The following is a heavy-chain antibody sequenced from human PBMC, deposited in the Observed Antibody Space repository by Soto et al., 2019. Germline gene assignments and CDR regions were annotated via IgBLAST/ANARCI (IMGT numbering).Heavy chain of an antibody. V-gene: IGHV1-18*01. CDR2: ISAYNGNT. CDR1: GYTFTSYG. J-gene: IGHJ5*02. Sequence: QVQLVQFGAQVKKPGASVKVSCKASGYTFTSYGISWVRQAPGQGLQCMGWISAYNGNTNYAQKLQGSVTMTTDTSTSPAYMELRSLRSDDTAVYYCARAPGYSSSWFVYWFDPWGQGTLVTLSS. CDR3: ARAPGYSSSWFVYWFDP. D-gene: IGHD6-13*01.